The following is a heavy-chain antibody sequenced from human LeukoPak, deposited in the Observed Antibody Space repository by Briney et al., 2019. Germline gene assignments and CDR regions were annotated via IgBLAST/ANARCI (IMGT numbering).Heavy chain of an antibody. CDR1: GFTFSSSG. CDR2: IRFDGSNK. J-gene: IGHJ4*02. V-gene: IGHV3-30*02. D-gene: IGHD3-3*01. Sequence: GGSLRLSCAASGFTFSSSGMHWVRQAPGKGLEWVAFIRFDGSNKYYADSVKGRFTISRDNSKNTLYLQMNSLRAEDAAVYYCAKDYDFWSGYYSLTRGYFDYWGQGTLVTVSS. CDR3: AKDYDFWSGYYSLTRGYFDY.